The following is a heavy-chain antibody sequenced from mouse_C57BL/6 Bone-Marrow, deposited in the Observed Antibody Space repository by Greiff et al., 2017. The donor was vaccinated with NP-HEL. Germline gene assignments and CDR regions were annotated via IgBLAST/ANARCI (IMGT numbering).Heavy chain of an antibody. V-gene: IGHV5-4*03. D-gene: IGHD6-1*01. CDR2: ISDGGSYT. CDR1: GFTFSSYA. J-gene: IGHJ1*03. Sequence: EVKLVESGGGLVKPGGSLKLSCAASGFTFSSYAMSWVRQTPEKRLEWVATISDGGSYTYYPDNVKGRFTISRDNAKNNLYLQMSHLKSEDTAMYYYARGGGNFDVWGTGTTVTVSS. CDR3: ARGGGNFDV.